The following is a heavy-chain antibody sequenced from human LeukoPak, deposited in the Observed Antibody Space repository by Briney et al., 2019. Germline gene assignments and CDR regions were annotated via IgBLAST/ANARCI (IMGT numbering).Heavy chain of an antibody. J-gene: IGHJ6*02. CDR2: ISTSSSTI. V-gene: IGHV3-48*04. Sequence: GGSLRFSCAASGFTFSNYAMNWVRQAPGKELEWLSYISTSSSTIYFADSVKGRFTISRDNAKNSLYLQMNSLRAEDTAVYYCARDGTDHYYYGMDVWGQGTTVTVSS. CDR1: GFTFSNYA. CDR3: ARDGTDHYYYGMDV. D-gene: IGHD6-13*01.